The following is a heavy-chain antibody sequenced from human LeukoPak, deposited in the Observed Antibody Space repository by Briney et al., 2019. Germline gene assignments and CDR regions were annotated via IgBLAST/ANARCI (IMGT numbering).Heavy chain of an antibody. CDR3: ARRGAVPVEYLQY. CDR2: INPNSGVT. Sequence: ASVKVSCKASGYTFTGYYIHWVRQAPGQGLEWMGWINPNSGVTNYAQNFQGRVTMTRDTSISTAYMELSRLTSDDTAVYYCARRGAVPVEYLQYWGRGTLVTVSS. D-gene: IGHD6-19*01. J-gene: IGHJ1*01. CDR1: GYTFTGYY. V-gene: IGHV1-2*02.